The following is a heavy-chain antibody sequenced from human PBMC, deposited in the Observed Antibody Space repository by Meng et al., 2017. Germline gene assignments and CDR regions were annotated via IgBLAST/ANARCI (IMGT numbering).Heavy chain of an antibody. D-gene: IGHD3-3*01. CDR3: ASNDFWSGRYYYGMDV. J-gene: IGHJ6*02. CDR2: IYHSGST. CDR1: GGSFSGYY. V-gene: IGHV4-38-2*01. Sequence: GSLRLSCAVYGGSFSGYYWGWIRQPPGKGLEWIGSIYHSGSTYYNPSLKSRVTISVDTSKNQFSLKLRSVTAADTAVYYCASNDFWSGRYYYGMDVWGQGTTVTVSS.